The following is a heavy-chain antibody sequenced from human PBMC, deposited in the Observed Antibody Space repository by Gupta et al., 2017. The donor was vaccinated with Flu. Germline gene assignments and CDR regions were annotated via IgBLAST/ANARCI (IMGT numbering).Heavy chain of an antibody. Sequence: VRQDPGKGLEWVAVIWADGNHQYYADSVQGRFILSRDNSKSTLSLQMIRLRAEDTAVYYCVRERGPFDAFDIWGQGTKVTVSP. CDR2: IWADGNHQ. J-gene: IGHJ3*02. D-gene: IGHD3-10*01. CDR3: VRERGPFDAFDI. V-gene: IGHV3-33*01.